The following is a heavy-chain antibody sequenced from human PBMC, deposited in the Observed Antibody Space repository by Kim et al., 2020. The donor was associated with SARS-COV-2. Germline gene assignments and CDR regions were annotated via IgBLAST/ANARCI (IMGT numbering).Heavy chain of an antibody. CDR2: IYYSGST. D-gene: IGHD3-9*01. CDR3: ARSFVSGYDILTGYYRSWYFDL. V-gene: IGHV4-39*07. Sequence: SETLSPTCTVSGGSISSSSYYWGWIRQPPGKGLEWIGSIYYSGSTYYNPSLKSRVTISVDTSKNQFSLKLSSVTAADTAVYYCARSFVSGYDILTGYYRSWYFDLWGRGTLVTVSS. J-gene: IGHJ2*01. CDR1: GGSISSSSYY.